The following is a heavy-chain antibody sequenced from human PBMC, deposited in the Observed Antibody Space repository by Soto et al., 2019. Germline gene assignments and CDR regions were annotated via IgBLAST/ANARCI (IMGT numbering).Heavy chain of an antibody. CDR3: ARDRGDSSGWYPSFDS. J-gene: IGHJ4*02. Sequence: GGSLRLSCAASGFTFSSYWMSWVRQAPGKGLEWVANIKVDGRQKNYVDSVKGRFTISRDNAQNSLFLQMNSLRADDTALYYCARDRGDSSGWYPSFDSWGQGTLVTVSS. V-gene: IGHV3-7*01. CDR2: IKVDGRQK. D-gene: IGHD6-19*01. CDR1: GFTFSSYW.